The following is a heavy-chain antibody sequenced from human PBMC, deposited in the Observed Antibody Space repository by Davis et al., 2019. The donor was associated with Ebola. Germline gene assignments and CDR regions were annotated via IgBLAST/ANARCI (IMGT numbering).Heavy chain of an antibody. Sequence: SETLSLTCTVSGGSVSSGNYYWSWIRQPPGKGLEWIGYIYNSGSTNYNPSLKSRVTTSVDTSKNQFSLKLSSVTAADTAVYYCARGRFPGRTNWFDPWGQGTLVTVSS. CDR2: IYNSGST. J-gene: IGHJ5*02. D-gene: IGHD2-15*01. V-gene: IGHV4-61*01. CDR3: ARGRFPGRTNWFDP. CDR1: GGSVSSGNYY.